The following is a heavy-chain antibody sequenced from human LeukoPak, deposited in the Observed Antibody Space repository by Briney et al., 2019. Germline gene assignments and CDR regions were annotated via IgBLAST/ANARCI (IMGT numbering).Heavy chain of an antibody. CDR3: ATVRLDYDFWSGYGY. D-gene: IGHD3-3*01. Sequence: ASVKVSCKASGYTFTGYYMHWVRQAPGQGLEWMGWINPNSGGTNYAQKFQGRVTMTRDTSISTAYMELSSLRSEDTAVYYCATVRLDYDFWSGYGYWGQGTLVTVSS. V-gene: IGHV1-2*02. J-gene: IGHJ4*02. CDR1: GYTFTGYY. CDR2: INPNSGGT.